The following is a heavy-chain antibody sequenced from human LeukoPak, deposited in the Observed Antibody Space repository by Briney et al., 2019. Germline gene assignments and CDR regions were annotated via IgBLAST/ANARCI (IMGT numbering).Heavy chain of an antibody. Sequence: GASVKVSCKASGYTFTSYDINWVRQATGQGVEWMGWMNPNSGNTGYAQKFQGRVTMTRNTSISTAYMELSSLRSEDPAVYYCARGTTIAAQGTYYYYGMDVWGKGTTVTVSS. V-gene: IGHV1-8*01. D-gene: IGHD6-6*01. CDR2: MNPNSGNT. J-gene: IGHJ6*04. CDR3: ARGTTIAAQGTYYYYGMDV. CDR1: GYTFTSYD.